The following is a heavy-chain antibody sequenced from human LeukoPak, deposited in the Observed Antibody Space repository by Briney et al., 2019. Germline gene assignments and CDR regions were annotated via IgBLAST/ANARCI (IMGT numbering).Heavy chain of an antibody. Sequence: GGSLRLSCAASGFTFSSYWMSWVRQAPGKGLEWVANIKQDASEKYYVDSVKGRFTISRDNSKNTLYLQMNSLRAEDTAVYYCAKRGPIYSSSPGNYFDYWGQGTLVTVSS. CDR2: IKQDASEK. D-gene: IGHD6-6*01. J-gene: IGHJ4*02. V-gene: IGHV3-7*03. CDR3: AKRGPIYSSSPGNYFDY. CDR1: GFTFSSYW.